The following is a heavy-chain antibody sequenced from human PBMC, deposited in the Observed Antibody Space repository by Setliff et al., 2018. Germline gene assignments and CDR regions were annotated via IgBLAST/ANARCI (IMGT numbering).Heavy chain of an antibody. Sequence: GGSLRLSCTASGFTFGDYAMSWVRQAPGKGLEWVGFIRSKAYGGTTEYAASVKGRFTISRDDSKSIAYLQMNSLKTEDTATYYCAYRPGYCFTTTCWNFDYWGPGALVTVSS. CDR1: GFTFGDYA. J-gene: IGHJ4*02. V-gene: IGHV3-49*04. CDR3: AYRPGYCFTTTCWNFDY. CDR2: IRSKAYGGTT. D-gene: IGHD2-2*01.